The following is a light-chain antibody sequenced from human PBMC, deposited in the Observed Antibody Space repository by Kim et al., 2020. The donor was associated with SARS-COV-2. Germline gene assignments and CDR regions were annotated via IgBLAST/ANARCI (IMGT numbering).Light chain of an antibody. J-gene: IGKJ1*01. V-gene: IGKV3-15*01. CDR3: QQYNNWPRT. CDR1: QSVSSN. Sequence: EIVMTQSPATLSVSAGERATLSCRASQSVSSNLVWYQQKPGQAPRLLIYGAPTRVTGIPARFSGSGSGTEFTLTISSLQSEDFAVYYCQQYNNWPRTFGQGTKVDIK. CDR2: GAP.